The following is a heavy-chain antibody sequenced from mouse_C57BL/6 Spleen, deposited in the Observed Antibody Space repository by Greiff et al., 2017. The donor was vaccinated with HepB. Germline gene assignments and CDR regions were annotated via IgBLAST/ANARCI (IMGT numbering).Heavy chain of an antibody. J-gene: IGHJ3*01. Sequence: EVQLQQSGPELVKPGASVKISCKASGYSFTDYNMNWVKQSNGKSLEWIGVINPNYGTTSYNQKFKGKATLTVDTSSSTAYMQLSSLTSEDSAVYFCARKGGYGSPFAYWGQGTLVTVSA. D-gene: IGHD1-1*01. CDR2: INPNYGTT. CDR3: ARKGGYGSPFAY. V-gene: IGHV1-39*01. CDR1: GYSFTDYN.